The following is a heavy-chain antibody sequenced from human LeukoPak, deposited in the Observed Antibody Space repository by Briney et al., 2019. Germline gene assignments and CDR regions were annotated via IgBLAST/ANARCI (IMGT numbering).Heavy chain of an antibody. J-gene: IGHJ6*02. CDR2: ISSSSSYI. CDR1: GFTFSSYS. V-gene: IGHV3-21*01. Sequence: GGSLRLSCAASGFTFSSYSMNWVRQAPGKGLEWLSSISSSSSYIYYADSVKGRFTISRDNAKNSLYLQMNSLRAEDTAVYYCARESVPNDYGEVWGQGTTVTVSS. CDR3: ARESVPNDYGEV. D-gene: IGHD4-17*01.